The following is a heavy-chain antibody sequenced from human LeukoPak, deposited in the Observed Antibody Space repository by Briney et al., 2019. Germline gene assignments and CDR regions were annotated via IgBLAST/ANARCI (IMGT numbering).Heavy chain of an antibody. CDR1: GFSFSIYG. CDR3: AKGDGYYGSGSEKRGLDY. V-gene: IGHV3-30*18. CDR2: ISYDGSNK. Sequence: ETGGSLRLSCAASGFSFSIYGMHWVRQAPGKGLEWVAVISYDGSNKYYADSVKGRFTISRDNPENTLYLQMNSLRPEDTAVYYCAKGDGYYGSGSEKRGLDYWGQGTLVAVSS. D-gene: IGHD3-10*01. J-gene: IGHJ4*02.